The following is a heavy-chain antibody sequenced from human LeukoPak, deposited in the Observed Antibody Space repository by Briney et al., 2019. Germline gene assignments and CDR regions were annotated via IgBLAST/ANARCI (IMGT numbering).Heavy chain of an antibody. CDR2: IIPILGTA. Sequence: SVKVSCKASGGTFSSYAISWVRQAPGQGLEWMGRIIPILGTANYAQKFQGRVTITADKSTSTAYMELSSLRSEDTAVYYCAREVYFTMVRGPFDYWGQGTLVTVSS. V-gene: IGHV1-69*04. CDR1: GGTFSSYA. D-gene: IGHD3-10*01. J-gene: IGHJ4*02. CDR3: AREVYFTMVRGPFDY.